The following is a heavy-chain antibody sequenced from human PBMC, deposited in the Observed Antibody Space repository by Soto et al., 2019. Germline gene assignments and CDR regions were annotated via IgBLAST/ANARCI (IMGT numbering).Heavy chain of an antibody. CDR1: GGSISSGDYY. J-gene: IGHJ5*02. D-gene: IGHD3-22*01. CDR2: IYYSGST. Sequence: SETLSLTCTVSGGSISSGDYYWSWIRQPPGKGLKWIGYIYYSGSTYYNPSLKSRVTISVDTSKNQFSLKLSSVTAADTAVYYCARGTYYDSSGYYWVYNWFDPWGQGTLVTVSS. CDR3: ARGTYYDSSGYYWVYNWFDP. V-gene: IGHV4-30-4*01.